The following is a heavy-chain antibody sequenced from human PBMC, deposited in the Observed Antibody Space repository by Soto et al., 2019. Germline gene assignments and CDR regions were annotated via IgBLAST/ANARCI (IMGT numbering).Heavy chain of an antibody. CDR3: ARDRVVLVAEVGDDY. D-gene: IGHD2-15*01. CDR1: GYTFTSYG. V-gene: IGHV1-18*01. J-gene: IGHJ4*02. CDR2: ISAYNGNT. Sequence: GASVKVSCKASGYTFTSYGISWVRQASGQGLEWMGWISAYNGNTNYAQKLQGRVTMTTDTSTSTAYMELRSLRSDDTAVYYCARDRVVLVAEVGDDYWGQGTLVTVSS.